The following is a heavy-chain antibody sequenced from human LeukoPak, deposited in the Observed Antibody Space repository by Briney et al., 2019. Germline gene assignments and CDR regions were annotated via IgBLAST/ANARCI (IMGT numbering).Heavy chain of an antibody. CDR1: GYTFTGYY. V-gene: IGHV1-2*02. Sequence: ASVKVSCKASGYTFTGYYMHWVRQAPGQGLEWMGWINPNSGGTNYAQKFQGRVTMTRDTSISTAYMELSRLRSDDTAVYYCARDLSWFGELGFDYWGQGTLVTVSS. D-gene: IGHD3-10*01. CDR2: INPNSGGT. CDR3: ARDLSWFGELGFDY. J-gene: IGHJ4*02.